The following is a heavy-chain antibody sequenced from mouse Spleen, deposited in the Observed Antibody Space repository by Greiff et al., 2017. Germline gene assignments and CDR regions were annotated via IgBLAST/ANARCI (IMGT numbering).Heavy chain of an antibody. CDR2: IHPSDSDT. Sequence: QVQLQQPGAELVKPGASVKVSCKASGYTFTSYWMHWVKQRPGQGLEWIGRIHPSDSDTNYNQKFKGKATLTVDKSSSTAYMQLSSLTAEDSAVYYCAINAPAYYSNYDYAMDYWGQGTSVTVSS. CDR1: GYTFTSYW. J-gene: IGHJ4*01. V-gene: IGHV1-74*01. D-gene: IGHD2-5*01. CDR3: AINAPAYYSNYDYAMDY.